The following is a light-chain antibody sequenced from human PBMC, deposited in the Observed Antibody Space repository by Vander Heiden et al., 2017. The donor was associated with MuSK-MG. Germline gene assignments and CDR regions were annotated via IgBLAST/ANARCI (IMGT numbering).Light chain of an antibody. CDR3: QQDDSNPPWT. V-gene: IGKV4-1*01. CDR1: QSVLYSSNNKNY. Sequence: DIVMTQSPDYLAVFLGERATINCKSSQSVLYSSNNKNYLAWYQQKPGQPPKLLIYWASTRESGVPDRFSGSGYGTDFTLTISSRQAEDVAVYYCQQDDSNPPWTFGQGTKVEIK. CDR2: WAS. J-gene: IGKJ1*01.